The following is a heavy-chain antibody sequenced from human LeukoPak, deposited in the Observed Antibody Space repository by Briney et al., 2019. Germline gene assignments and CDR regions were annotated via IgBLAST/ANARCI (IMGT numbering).Heavy chain of an antibody. V-gene: IGHV4-59*01. J-gene: IGHJ4*02. CDR1: GGSISSYY. CDR3: ARGPGRSHSSSWYLVFDY. D-gene: IGHD6-13*01. CDR2: IYYSGST. Sequence: RPSETLSLTCTVSGGSISSYYWSWIRQPPGKGLEWIGYIYYSGSTNYNPSLKSRVTISVDTSKNQFSLKLSSVTAADTAVYYCARGPGRSHSSSWYLVFDYWGQGTLVTVSS.